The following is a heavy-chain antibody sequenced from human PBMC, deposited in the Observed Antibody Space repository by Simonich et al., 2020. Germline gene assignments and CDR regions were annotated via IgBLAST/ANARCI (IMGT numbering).Heavy chain of an antibody. CDR1: GDTFTGYY. V-gene: IGHV1-2*02. CDR3: ARDRAARYYYYYYMDV. Sequence: QVQLVQSGAEVKKPGASVKVSCKASGDTFTGYYRHWGRQAPGQGLGWMRWINPNGGGTNYAQKLQGRVTMTRDTSISTAYMELSRLSSDDTAVYYCARDRAARYYYYYYMDVWGKGTTVTVSS. D-gene: IGHD6-6*01. J-gene: IGHJ6*03. CDR2: INPNGGGT.